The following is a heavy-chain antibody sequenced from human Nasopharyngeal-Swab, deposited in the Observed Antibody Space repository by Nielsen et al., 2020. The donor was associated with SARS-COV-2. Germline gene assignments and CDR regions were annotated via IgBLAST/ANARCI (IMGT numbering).Heavy chain of an antibody. CDR1: GFTFSSYG. CDR2: ISYDGSNK. J-gene: IGHJ3*02. CDR3: ANLIFGDAFDI. V-gene: IGHV3-30*18. D-gene: IGHD3-3*01. Sequence: GESLKISCAASGFTFSSYGMHWVRQAPGKGLEWVAVISYDGSNKYYADPVKGRFTISRDNSKNTLYLQMNSLRAEDTAVYYCANLIFGDAFDIWGQGTMVTVSS.